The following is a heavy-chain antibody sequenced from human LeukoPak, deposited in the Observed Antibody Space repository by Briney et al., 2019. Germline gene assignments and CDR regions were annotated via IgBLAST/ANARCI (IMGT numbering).Heavy chain of an antibody. J-gene: IGHJ4*02. Sequence: ASVKVSCKASGYTFTSYGISWVRQAPGQGLEWMGWISAYNGNTNYARKLQGWVTMTRDTSISTAYMELSRLRSDDTAVYYCARSDFDILTGYYIFDYWGQGTLVTVSS. V-gene: IGHV1-18*01. CDR1: GYTFTSYG. CDR2: ISAYNGNT. CDR3: ARSDFDILTGYYIFDY. D-gene: IGHD3-9*01.